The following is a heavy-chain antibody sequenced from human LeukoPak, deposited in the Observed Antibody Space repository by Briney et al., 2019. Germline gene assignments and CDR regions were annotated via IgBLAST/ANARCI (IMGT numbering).Heavy chain of an antibody. Sequence: SGGSLRLSCAASGFTFSSYSMNWVRQAPGKGLEWGSYISSGSGTIYYADSVKGRFTISRDNAKNSLYLQMNSLRAEDTAVYYCARKYSTSWYVDYWGQGTLVTVSS. V-gene: IGHV3-48*04. J-gene: IGHJ4*02. CDR2: ISSGSGTI. CDR1: GFTFSSYS. D-gene: IGHD6-13*01. CDR3: ARKYSTSWYVDY.